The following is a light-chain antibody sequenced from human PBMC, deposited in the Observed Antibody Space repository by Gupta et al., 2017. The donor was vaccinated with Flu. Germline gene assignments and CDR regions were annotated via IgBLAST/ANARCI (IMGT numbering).Light chain of an antibody. J-gene: IGLJ2*01. CDR2: GNS. CDR3: QSYDISLSGVV. Sequence: VTISCTGSSSNIGAGYDVHWYQQLPVTSPKLLIYGNSNRPSGVPDRFSGSKSGTSASLAITGLQAEDEADYYCQSYDISLSGVVFGGGTKLTVL. V-gene: IGLV1-40*01. CDR1: SSNIGAGYD.